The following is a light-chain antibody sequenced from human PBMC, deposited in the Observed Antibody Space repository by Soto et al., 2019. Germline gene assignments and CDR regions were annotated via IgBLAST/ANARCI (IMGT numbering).Light chain of an antibody. CDR3: SSYAGTNNLLYV. CDR2: EVS. J-gene: IGLJ1*01. CDR1: SSDVGGYNF. V-gene: IGLV2-8*01. Sequence: SALTQPASVSGSPGQSITISCTGTSSDVGGYNFVSWYQQHPGKAPKLMIFEVSHRPSGVPDRFSGSKSANTASLTVSGLQPEDEADYYCSSYAGTNNLLYVFGTGTKLTVL.